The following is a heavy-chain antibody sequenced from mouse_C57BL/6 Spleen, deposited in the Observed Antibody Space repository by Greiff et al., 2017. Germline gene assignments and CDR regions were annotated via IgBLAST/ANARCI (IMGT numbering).Heavy chain of an antibody. CDR1: GYTFTDYN. J-gene: IGHJ4*01. CDR2: INPNNGGT. D-gene: IGHD2-4*01. Sequence: EVQLQQSGPELVKPGASVKMSCKASGYTFTDYNMHWVKQSHGKSLEWIGYINPNNGGTSYNQKFKGKATLTVNKSSSTAYMELRSLTSEDSAVYYCARIYYDYFYAMDYWGQGTSVTVSS. V-gene: IGHV1-22*01. CDR3: ARIYYDYFYAMDY.